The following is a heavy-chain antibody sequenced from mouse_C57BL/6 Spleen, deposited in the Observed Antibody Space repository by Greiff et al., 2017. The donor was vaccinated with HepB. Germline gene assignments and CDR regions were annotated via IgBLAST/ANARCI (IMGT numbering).Heavy chain of an antibody. Sequence: EVQLQQSGPELVKPGASVKISCKASGYTFTDYYMNWVKQSHGKSLEWIGDINPNNGGTSYNQKFKGKATLTVDKSSSTAYMELRSLTSEDSAVYYCARGLRRGGTWFAYWGQGTLVTVSA. CDR2: INPNNGGT. CDR1: GYTFTDYY. D-gene: IGHD2-4*01. CDR3: ARGLRRGGTWFAY. J-gene: IGHJ3*01. V-gene: IGHV1-26*01.